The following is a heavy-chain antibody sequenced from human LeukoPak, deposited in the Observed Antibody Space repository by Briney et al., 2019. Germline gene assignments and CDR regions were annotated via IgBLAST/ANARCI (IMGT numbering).Heavy chain of an antibody. Sequence: SETLSLTCTVSGGSISSGSYYWSWIRQPAGKGLEWFGRIYTSGSTNYNPSLKSRVTISVDTSKNQFSLKLSSVAAADTAVYYCARDSHRHSGYYFDYWGQGTLVTVSS. CDR2: IYTSGST. CDR3: ARDSHRHSGYYFDY. J-gene: IGHJ4*02. D-gene: IGHD1-14*01. V-gene: IGHV4-61*02. CDR1: GGSISSGSYY.